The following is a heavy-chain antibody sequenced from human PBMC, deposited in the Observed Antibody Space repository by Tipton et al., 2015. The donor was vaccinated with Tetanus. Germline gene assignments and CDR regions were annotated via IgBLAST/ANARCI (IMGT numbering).Heavy chain of an antibody. Sequence: LRLSCTVSGGSVSSESYYWAWIRQTPGKGLEWIGSIYYGGNTYYNPSLKSRLTMAVDTSKTQVSLKLSSVTAADTAVYYCATGRRTVGFDYWGQGALVTVSS. CDR1: GGSVSSESYY. V-gene: IGHV4-39*01. CDR2: IYYGGNT. D-gene: IGHD4-23*01. J-gene: IGHJ4*02. CDR3: ATGRRTVGFDY.